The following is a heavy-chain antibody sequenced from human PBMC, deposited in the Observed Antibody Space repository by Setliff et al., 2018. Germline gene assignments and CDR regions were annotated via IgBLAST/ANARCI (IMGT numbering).Heavy chain of an antibody. CDR2: IYTRGST. D-gene: IGHD2-15*01. V-gene: IGHV4-4*08. Sequence: SETLSLTCTVSGGSISSYYWSWIRQPPGKGLEWIGYIYTRGSTNYNPSLRTRVSISVDTSKNHFSLRLSSVTAADTAVYYCLRIRLVPHGHSWGQGTLVTV. CDR1: GGSISSYY. CDR3: LRIRLVPHGHS. J-gene: IGHJ4*02.